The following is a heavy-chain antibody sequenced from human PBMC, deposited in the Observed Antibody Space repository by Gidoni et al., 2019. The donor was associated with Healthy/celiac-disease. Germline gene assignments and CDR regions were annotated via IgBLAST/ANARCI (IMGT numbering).Heavy chain of an antibody. CDR3: ARSSRGSSPYYFDY. V-gene: IGHV4-34*01. Sequence: QVQLQQWGAGLLKPSETLSLTCAVYGGSFSGYYWNWIRQPPGKGLEWIGEINHSGSTNYNPSLKSRVTISVDTSKNQFSLKLSSVTAADTAVYYCARSSRGSSPYYFDYWGQGSLVTVSS. J-gene: IGHJ4*02. CDR1: GGSFSGYY. D-gene: IGHD6-13*01. CDR2: INHSGST.